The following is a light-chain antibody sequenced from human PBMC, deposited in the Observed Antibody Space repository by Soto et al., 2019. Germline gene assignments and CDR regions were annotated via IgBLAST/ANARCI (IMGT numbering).Light chain of an antibody. CDR1: QSVSSIY. J-gene: IGKJ1*01. CDR3: QQCDSSPQT. Sequence: EIVLTQSPGTLSLSPGERATLSCRASQSVSSIYLAWYQQKPGQAPRLLIYGASNRATGIPDRFSGSGSGTDFTLTISRLEPEDFAVYYCQQCDSSPQTFGQGTKVEIK. CDR2: GAS. V-gene: IGKV3-20*01.